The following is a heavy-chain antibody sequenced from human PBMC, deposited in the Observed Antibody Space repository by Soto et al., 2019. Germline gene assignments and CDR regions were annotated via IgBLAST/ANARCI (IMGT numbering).Heavy chain of an antibody. CDR3: ASRYGGNFDY. D-gene: IGHD3-16*01. CDR1: GGSISSYY. J-gene: IGHJ4*02. V-gene: IGHV4-59*01. Sequence: QVQLQESGPGLVKPSETLSLTCTVSGGSISSYYWSWIRQPPGKGLEWIGYIYYSGSTNYNPPLTRRGTLSVDTSKNPLALKLSSVTAADTAVYYCASRYGGNFDYWGQGTLVTVSS. CDR2: IYYSGST.